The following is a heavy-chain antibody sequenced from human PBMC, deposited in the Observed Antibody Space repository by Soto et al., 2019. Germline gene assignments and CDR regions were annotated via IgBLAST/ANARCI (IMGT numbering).Heavy chain of an antibody. V-gene: IGHV1-69*12. CDR2: IIPIFGII. J-gene: IGHJ5*02. Sequence: QVQLVQSGAEVKKPGSSVKVSCKASADTFRNYAINWVRQAPGQGLEWMGGIIPIFGIINYAQNFQGRLTITADESPSTAYMELGSLRAEDPGVYYCARDGRSAYGDHHNRFDPWGQGTLVPVSP. D-gene: IGHD4-17*01. CDR1: ADTFRNYA. CDR3: ARDGRSAYGDHHNRFDP.